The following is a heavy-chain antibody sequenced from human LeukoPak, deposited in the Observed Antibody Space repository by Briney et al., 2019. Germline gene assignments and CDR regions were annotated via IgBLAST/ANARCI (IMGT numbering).Heavy chain of an antibody. V-gene: IGHV3-23*01. D-gene: IGHD3-10*01. J-gene: IGHJ6*03. Sequence: GGSLRLSCAASGFTFSDYYMSWIRQAPGKGLEWVSAISGSGGSTYYADSVKGRFTISRDNSKNTLYLQMNSLRAEDTAVYYCARGHLRPDLRNVLLWFGELLGYMDVWGKGTTVTVSS. CDR2: ISGSGGST. CDR1: GFTFSDYY. CDR3: ARGHLRPDLRNVLLWFGELLGYMDV.